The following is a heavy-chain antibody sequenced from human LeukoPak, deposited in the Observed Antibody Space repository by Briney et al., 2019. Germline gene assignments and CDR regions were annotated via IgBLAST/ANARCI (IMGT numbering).Heavy chain of an antibody. D-gene: IGHD4-17*01. CDR1: GFTFDDYA. V-gene: IGHV3-9*03. Sequence: GRSLRLSCAASGFTFDDYAMHWVRQAPGKGLEWVSGISWNSGSIGYADSVEGRFTISRDNAKNSLYLQMNSLRAEDMALYYCAKGMATVTTRAFDIWGQGTMVTVSS. J-gene: IGHJ3*02. CDR2: ISWNSGSI. CDR3: AKGMATVTTRAFDI.